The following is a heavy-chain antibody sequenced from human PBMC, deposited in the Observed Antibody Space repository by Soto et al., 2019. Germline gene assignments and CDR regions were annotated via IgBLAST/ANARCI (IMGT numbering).Heavy chain of an antibody. CDR1: GFTFSNYA. Sequence: EVQLLESGGGLVQPGGSLRLSCAASGFTFSNYAVTWVRQAPGKGLEWDSTISGSGGSTYYAASVKGRFTISRDNSKDTLYLQMNSLRAEDRAVYDCATDRGSSWYDIDYWGQGTLVTVSS. CDR3: ATDRGSSWYDIDY. D-gene: IGHD6-13*01. J-gene: IGHJ4*02. CDR2: ISGSGGST. V-gene: IGHV3-23*01.